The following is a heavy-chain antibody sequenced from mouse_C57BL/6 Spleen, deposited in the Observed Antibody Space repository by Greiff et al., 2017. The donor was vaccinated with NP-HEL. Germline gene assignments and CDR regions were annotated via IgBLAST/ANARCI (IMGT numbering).Heavy chain of an antibody. CDR3: ARQLGRRGEAMDY. D-gene: IGHD4-1*01. CDR2: ISGGGGNT. Sequence: EVKVVESGGGLVKPGGSLKLSCAASGFTFSSYTMSWVRQTPEKRLEWVATISGGGGNTYYPDSVKGRFTISRDNAKNTLYLQMSSLRSEDTALYYCARQLGRRGEAMDYWGQGTSVTGSS. CDR1: GFTFSSYT. V-gene: IGHV5-9*01. J-gene: IGHJ4*01.